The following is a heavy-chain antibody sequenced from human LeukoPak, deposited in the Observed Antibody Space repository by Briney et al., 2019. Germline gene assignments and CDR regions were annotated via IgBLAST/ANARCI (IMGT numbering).Heavy chain of an antibody. Sequence: SETLSLSCTVSGGSINSSDSFWGWIPQTPGRGLEWIGGISYSGSSSYNPYLKSRDTITSDTSKNNFSLKLTSVTAADTAIYYCARDSTPMNVVRNVDYWGQGTLVTVSS. CDR1: GGSINSSDSF. J-gene: IGHJ4*02. CDR3: ARDSTPMNVVRNVDY. V-gene: IGHV4-39*07. CDR2: ISYSGSS. D-gene: IGHD5-18*01.